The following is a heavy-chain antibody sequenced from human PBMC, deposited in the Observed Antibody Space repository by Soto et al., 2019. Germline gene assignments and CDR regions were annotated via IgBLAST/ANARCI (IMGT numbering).Heavy chain of an antibody. CDR1: GYNFTNYW. J-gene: IGHJ5*02. CDR3: ARAVHTIFGVVIIDENWFDP. CDR2: IHPGDFDT. Sequence: VESLKISCKGSGYNFTNYWIGWVRQMPGKGPPWMGIIHPGDFDTRYSPSFQGQVTISADKSISTAYLQWRSLKASDTAMYYCARAVHTIFGVVIIDENWFDPWAQGTLVTVSS. D-gene: IGHD3-3*01. V-gene: IGHV5-51*01.